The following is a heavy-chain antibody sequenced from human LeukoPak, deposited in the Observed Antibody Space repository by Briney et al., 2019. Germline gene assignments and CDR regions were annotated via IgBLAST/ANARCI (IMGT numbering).Heavy chain of an antibody. Sequence: ASVKVSCKASGYTFTSYDINWVRQATGQGLEWMGWMNPNSGNTGYAQKFQGRVTITRNTSISTAYMELSSLRSEDTAVYYCARVRGRCTNGVCYDHYHYYMDVWGKGTTVTVSS. CDR3: ARVRGRCTNGVCYDHYHYYMDV. CDR1: GYTFTSYD. D-gene: IGHD2-8*01. CDR2: MNPNSGNT. J-gene: IGHJ6*03. V-gene: IGHV1-8*03.